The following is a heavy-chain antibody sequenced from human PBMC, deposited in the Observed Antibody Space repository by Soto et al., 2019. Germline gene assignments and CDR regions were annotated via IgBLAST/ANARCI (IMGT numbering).Heavy chain of an antibody. Sequence: QVQLVESGGGVVQPGRSLRLSCAASGFTFSSYGMHWVRQAPGKGLEWVAVLWYDGSNKYYADSVKGRFTISRDNSKNTLYLQMNSLRAEDTAVYYCARDSAEVGATGYYYGMDVWGQGTTVTVSS. D-gene: IGHD1-26*01. CDR1: GFTFSSYG. V-gene: IGHV3-33*01. CDR2: LWYDGSNK. J-gene: IGHJ6*02. CDR3: ARDSAEVGATGYYYGMDV.